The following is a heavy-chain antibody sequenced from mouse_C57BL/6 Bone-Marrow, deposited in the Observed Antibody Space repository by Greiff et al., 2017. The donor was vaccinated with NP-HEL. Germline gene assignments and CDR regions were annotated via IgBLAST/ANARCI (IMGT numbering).Heavy chain of an antibody. CDR2: ISSGGDYI. J-gene: IGHJ4*01. D-gene: IGHD1-1*01. CDR1: GFTFSSYA. Sequence: VMLVESGEGLVKPGGSLKLSCAASGFTFSSYAMSWVRQTPEKRLEWVAYISSGGDYIYYADTVKGRFTISRDNARNTLYLQMSSLKSEDTAMYYCTRKINYYGSSPYAMDYWGQGTSVTVSS. CDR3: TRKINYYGSSPYAMDY. V-gene: IGHV5-9-1*02.